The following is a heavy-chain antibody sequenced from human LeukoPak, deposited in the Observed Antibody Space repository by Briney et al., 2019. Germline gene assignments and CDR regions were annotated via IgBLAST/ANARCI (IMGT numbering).Heavy chain of an antibody. V-gene: IGHV1-18*01. Sequence: ASVKVSCKASGYTFTSYGISWVRQAPGQGLEWVGRISAYNGNTNYAQKLQGRVTMTTDTSTSTAYMELRSLRSDDTAVYYCARASHGIAAAGTSLVDYWGQGTLVTVSS. J-gene: IGHJ4*02. CDR1: GYTFTSYG. D-gene: IGHD6-13*01. CDR3: ARASHGIAAAGTSLVDY. CDR2: ISAYNGNT.